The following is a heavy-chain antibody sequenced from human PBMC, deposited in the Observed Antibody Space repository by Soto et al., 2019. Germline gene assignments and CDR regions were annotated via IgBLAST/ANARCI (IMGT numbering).Heavy chain of an antibody. Sequence: GGSLRLSCAASGFTFSSYCMHWVRQAPGKVLEWVAVISYDGSNKYYADSVKGRFTISRDNSKNTLYLQMNSLRAEDTAVYYCAKHAGGIVATSRLRRYYMDVWGKGTTVTVSS. CDR1: GFTFSSYC. CDR2: ISYDGSNK. J-gene: IGHJ6*03. D-gene: IGHD5-12*01. V-gene: IGHV3-30*18. CDR3: AKHAGGIVATSRLRRYYMDV.